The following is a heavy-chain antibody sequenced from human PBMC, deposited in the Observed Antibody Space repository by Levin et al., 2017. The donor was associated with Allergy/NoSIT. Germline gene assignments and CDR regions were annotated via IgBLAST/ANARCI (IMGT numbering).Heavy chain of an antibody. CDR1: GFTFSSYG. CDR3: AKWHCSGGTCYSGVTHFDY. J-gene: IGHJ4*02. V-gene: IGHV3-30*18. CDR2: ISFDGSNP. Sequence: PGGSLRLSCAASGFTFSSYGMHWVRQAPGKGLEWVAIISFDGSNPYYADSVKGRFTISRDNSKNTLSLQMNSLIAEDTAVYFCAKWHCSGGTCYSGVTHFDYWGQGILVTVSS. D-gene: IGHD2-15*01.